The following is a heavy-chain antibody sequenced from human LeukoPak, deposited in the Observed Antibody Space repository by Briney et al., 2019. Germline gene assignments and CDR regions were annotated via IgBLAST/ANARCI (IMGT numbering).Heavy chain of an antibody. Sequence: RASVKVSFKASGGTFISYAISWVRQAPGQGLEWMGRIIPILGIANYAQKFQGRVTITPDKSTSTAYMELSSLRSQDTAGYCGAGPGGYSSSWPIDDWGQGTLVTVSS. J-gene: IGHJ4*02. V-gene: IGHV1-69*04. CDR2: IIPILGIA. D-gene: IGHD6-13*01. CDR1: GGTFISYA. CDR3: AGPGGYSSSWPIDD.